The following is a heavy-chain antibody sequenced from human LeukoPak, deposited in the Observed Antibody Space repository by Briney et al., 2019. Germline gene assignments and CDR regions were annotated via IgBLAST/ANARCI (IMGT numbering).Heavy chain of an antibody. V-gene: IGHV4-39*01. CDR2: IYYSGST. J-gene: IGHJ4*02. CDR1: GCSISSSSYY. CDR3: ARQLGYCSSTSCYADKVDY. Sequence: SETLSLTCTVSGCSISSSSYYWGWIRQPPGKGLEWIGSIYYSGSTYYNPSLKSRVTISVDTSKNQFSLKLSSVTAADTAVYYCARQLGYCSSTSCYADKVDYWGRGTLVTVSS. D-gene: IGHD2-2*01.